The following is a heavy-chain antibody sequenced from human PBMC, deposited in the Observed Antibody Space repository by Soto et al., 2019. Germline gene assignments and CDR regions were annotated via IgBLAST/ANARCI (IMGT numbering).Heavy chain of an antibody. CDR3: ARNILGGTTDY. V-gene: IGHV1-3*01. D-gene: IGHD1-7*01. CDR2: INSVNDHT. CDR1: GYSFSTHA. J-gene: IGHJ4*02. Sequence: ASVKVSCKAPGYSFSTHAMHWVRQAPGQGLEWVGWINSVNDHTIYSEKFQGRVTITSDTSATTAYMELSSLTSEDTAIYYCARNILGGTTDYWGQGNLVTVSX.